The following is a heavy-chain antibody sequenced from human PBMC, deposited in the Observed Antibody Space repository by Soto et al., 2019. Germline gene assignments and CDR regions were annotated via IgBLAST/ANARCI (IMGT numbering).Heavy chain of an antibody. CDR3: ARVGGCNWGSWVGGMDV. D-gene: IGHD7-27*01. V-gene: IGHV1-69*01. CDR1: GGTFSSYA. Sequence: QVQLVQSGAEVKKPGSSVKVSCKASGGTFSSYAISWVRQAPGQGLEWMGGIIPIFGTANYAQKFQGRVTVPAGESARPAYRGVSRMRSEERAVYYCARVGGCNWGSWVGGMDVWGQGTTVTVSS. CDR2: IIPIFGTA. J-gene: IGHJ6*02.